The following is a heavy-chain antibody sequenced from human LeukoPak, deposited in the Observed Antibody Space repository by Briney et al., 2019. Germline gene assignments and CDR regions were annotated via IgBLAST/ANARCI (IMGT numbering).Heavy chain of an antibody. CDR3: ARGFGSSGYYCDY. J-gene: IGHJ4*02. V-gene: IGHV4-34*01. CDR2: INHSGST. Sequence: SETLSLTCAVYGGSFSGYYWSWIRQPPGKGLEWIGEINHSGSTNYNPSLKSRVTISVDTSKNQFSLKLSSVTAADTAVYYCARGFGSSGYYCDYWGQGTLVTVSS. D-gene: IGHD3-22*01. CDR1: GGSFSGYY.